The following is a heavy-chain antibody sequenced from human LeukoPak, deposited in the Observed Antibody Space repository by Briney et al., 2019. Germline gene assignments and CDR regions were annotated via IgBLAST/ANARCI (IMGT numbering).Heavy chain of an antibody. CDR2: INHSGST. CDR1: GGSISSGGYY. CDR3: ARGRGSYYYGSGSYADV. J-gene: IGHJ6*04. D-gene: IGHD3-10*01. Sequence: SQTLSLTCTVSGGSISSGGYYWSWIRQPPGKGLEWIGEINHSGSTNYNPSLKSRVTISVDTSKNQFSLKLSSVTAADTAVYYCARGRGSYYYGSGSYADVWGKGTTVTVSS. V-gene: IGHV4-30-2*01.